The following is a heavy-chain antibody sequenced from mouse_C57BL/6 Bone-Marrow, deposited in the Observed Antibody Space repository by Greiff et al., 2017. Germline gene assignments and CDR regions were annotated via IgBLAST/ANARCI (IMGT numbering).Heavy chain of an antibody. CDR2: IDPETGGT. D-gene: IGHD3-2*02. CDR1: GYTFNDYE. J-gene: IGHJ2*01. CDR3: TDLRLFFDY. Sequence: VQLQQSGAELVRPGASVTLSCKASGYTFNDYEMHWVKRTPVHGLEWIGAIDPETGGTAYNQKFKGKAILTADKSSSTAYMELRSLTSEDSAVYYCTDLRLFFDYWGQGTTLTVSS. V-gene: IGHV1-15*01.